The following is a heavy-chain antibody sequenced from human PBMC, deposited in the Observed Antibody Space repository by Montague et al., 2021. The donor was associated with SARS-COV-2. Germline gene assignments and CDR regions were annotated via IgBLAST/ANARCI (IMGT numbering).Heavy chain of an antibody. Sequence: SETLSLTCAVYGGSFSGYYWSWIRQPPGKGLEWIGEINHSGSTNYNPSLKSRVTISVDTSKNQFSLKLSSVTAADTAVYYCARGRRILLWFGELLSGGEYYGMDVWGQGTTVTVSS. J-gene: IGHJ6*02. D-gene: IGHD3-10*01. CDR2: INHSGST. CDR3: ARGRRILLWFGELLSGGEYYGMDV. CDR1: GGSFSGYY. V-gene: IGHV4-34*01.